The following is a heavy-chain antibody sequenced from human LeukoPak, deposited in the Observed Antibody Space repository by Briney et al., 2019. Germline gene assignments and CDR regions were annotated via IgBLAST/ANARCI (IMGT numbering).Heavy chain of an antibody. CDR2: IYYSGST. CDR1: GGSISSGGYY. Sequence: SQTLSLTCTVPGGSISSGGYYWSWIRQHPGKGLEWIGYIYYSGSTYYNPSLKSRVTISVDTSKNQFSLKLSSVTAADTAVHYCARTLYSGYEPHAFDIWGQGTRVTVSS. D-gene: IGHD5-12*01. V-gene: IGHV4-31*03. J-gene: IGHJ3*02. CDR3: ARTLYSGYEPHAFDI.